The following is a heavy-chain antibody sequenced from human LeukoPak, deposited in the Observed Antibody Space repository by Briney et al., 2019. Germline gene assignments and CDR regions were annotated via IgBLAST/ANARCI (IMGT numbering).Heavy chain of an antibody. Sequence: SETLSLTCTVSGGSISSYYWSWIRQPAGKGLEWIGSIYHSGSTYYNPSLKSRVTISVDTSKNQFSLKLSSVTAADTAVYYCARRLEYSSGWYGNDAFDIWGQGTMVTVSS. V-gene: IGHV4-59*08. D-gene: IGHD6-19*01. CDR2: IYHSGST. CDR3: ARRLEYSSGWYGNDAFDI. J-gene: IGHJ3*02. CDR1: GGSISSYY.